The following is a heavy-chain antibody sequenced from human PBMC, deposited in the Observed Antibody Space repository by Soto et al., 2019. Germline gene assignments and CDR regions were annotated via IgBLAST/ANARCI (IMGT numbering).Heavy chain of an antibody. CDR2: IRRKAYGGTT. CDR1: GFTFGGYA. J-gene: IGHJ4*02. D-gene: IGHD3-22*01. V-gene: IGHV3-49*04. CDR3: TRVTGDYYDSSLLSYFDY. Sequence: GSLRISCTSSGFTFGGYAMSWVRQAPGKGLDLLGFIRRKAYGGTTEYAASVKGRLTISRDDSKSIAYLQMNRLKTEDTAVYYCTRVTGDYYDSSLLSYFDYWGQGTMVTVSS.